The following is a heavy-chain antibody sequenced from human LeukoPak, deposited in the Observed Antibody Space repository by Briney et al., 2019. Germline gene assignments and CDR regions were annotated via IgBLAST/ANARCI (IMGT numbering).Heavy chain of an antibody. CDR1: GFTFDDYA. Sequence: PGGSLRLSCAASGFTFDDYAMHWVRQAPGKGLEWVSLISGNGGSTYYADSVKCRFTSSRDNSKNSLYLQMNRLRTEDTALYYCAKVVGDWFDPWGQGTLVTVSS. CDR2: ISGNGGST. D-gene: IGHD2-2*01. J-gene: IGHJ5*02. CDR3: AKVVGDWFDP. V-gene: IGHV3-43*02.